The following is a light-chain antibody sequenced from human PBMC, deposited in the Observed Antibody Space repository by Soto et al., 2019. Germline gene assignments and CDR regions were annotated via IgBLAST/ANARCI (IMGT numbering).Light chain of an antibody. Sequence: DIPMTQSPSTLSASVGDRVTITCRASQSITSWLAWYQQKPGKAPKLLIYRASSLQSGVPSRFSGSGSGTEFTLTITSLQPDDFASYYCQQYSSNSITFGQGTRLEIK. CDR1: QSITSW. CDR3: QQYSSNSIT. V-gene: IGKV1-5*03. CDR2: RAS. J-gene: IGKJ5*01.